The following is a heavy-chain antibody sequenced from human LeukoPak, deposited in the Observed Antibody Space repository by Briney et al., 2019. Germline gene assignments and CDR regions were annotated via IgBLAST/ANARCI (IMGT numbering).Heavy chain of an antibody. Sequence: SETLSLTCTVSGGSISDYYWSWVRQPAGKGLEWIGRIYTSGTSNYKPSPKSRLAMSVDTSKNQFSLRLRSVTAADTAIYYCARGGRRGYYYMDVWGKGTTVTVSS. CDR3: ARGGRRGYYYMDV. J-gene: IGHJ6*03. CDR1: GGSISDYY. CDR2: IYTSGTS. D-gene: IGHD3-10*01. V-gene: IGHV4-4*07.